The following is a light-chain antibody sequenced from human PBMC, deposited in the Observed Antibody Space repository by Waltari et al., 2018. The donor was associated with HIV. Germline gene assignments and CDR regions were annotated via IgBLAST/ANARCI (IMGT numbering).Light chain of an antibody. CDR1: VLANKY. J-gene: IGLJ2*01. CDR2: KDT. V-gene: IGLV3-27*01. CDR3: YSAADNIRV. Sequence: SYELTQPSSVSVSPGQTASITCSGDVLANKYARWFQQKPGQAPVLVIYKDTERPSEIPARFSGSNSGTTVTLTISGAQVEDEADYYCYSAADNIRVFGGGTKLTVL.